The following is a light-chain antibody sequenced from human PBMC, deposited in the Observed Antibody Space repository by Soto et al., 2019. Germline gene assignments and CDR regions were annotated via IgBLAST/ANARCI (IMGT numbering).Light chain of an antibody. V-gene: IGKV1-39*01. CDR2: AAS. CDR1: QSISSY. Sequence: DIQMTQSPSSLSASVGDRVTITCRASQSISSYLNWYQQKPEKAPKLLIYAASSLQSGVPSRFSGSGSGTDFTLTISNLQPEDFATYYCQQSFPGGFTFGPGTKVDIK. J-gene: IGKJ3*01. CDR3: QQSFPGGFT.